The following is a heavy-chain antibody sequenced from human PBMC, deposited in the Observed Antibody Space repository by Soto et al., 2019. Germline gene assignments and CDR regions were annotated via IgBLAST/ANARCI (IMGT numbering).Heavy chain of an antibody. V-gene: IGHV3-23*01. Sequence: EVQLLESGGGLVQPGGSLRLSCAASGFTFSSYAMSWVRQAPGKGLEWVSAISGSGGSTYYADSVKGRFTISRDNSKNALYLQMNSLRAEDTAVYYCALGGYGDYRPYYFDYWGQGTLVTVSS. CDR1: GFTFSSYA. D-gene: IGHD4-17*01. CDR3: ALGGYGDYRPYYFDY. J-gene: IGHJ4*02. CDR2: ISGSGGST.